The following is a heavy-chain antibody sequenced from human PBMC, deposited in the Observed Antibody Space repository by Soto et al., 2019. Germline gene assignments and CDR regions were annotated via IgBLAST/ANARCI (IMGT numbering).Heavy chain of an antibody. D-gene: IGHD6-19*01. CDR3: AKGPFIPVAGTPPGAFDM. V-gene: IGHV3-30*18. J-gene: IGHJ3*02. Sequence: QVQLVESGGNVVQPGRSLRLSCAASGFIFRTYGMHWVRQAPGKGLEWVAVISYSGNKKDYADSVKGRFAISRDNSNNTLYLQIDSLTAADTAVYYCAKGPFIPVAGTPPGAFDMWGQGTMDTVSS. CDR2: ISYSGNKK. CDR1: GFIFRTYG.